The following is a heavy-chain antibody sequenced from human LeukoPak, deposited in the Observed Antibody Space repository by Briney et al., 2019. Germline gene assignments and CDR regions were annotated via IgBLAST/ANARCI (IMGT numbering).Heavy chain of an antibody. CDR3: ARRYSNSWYSIDY. CDR2: ISSRSTYI. V-gene: IGHV3-21*01. D-gene: IGHD6-13*01. CDR1: GFTFSDYS. Sequence: GGSLRLSCAASGFTFSDYSMNWVRQAPGKGLEWVSSISSRSTYIYYADSVKGRFTISRDNAKNSLYLQMNSLRAEDTAVYYCARRYSNSWYSIDYWGEGTLVSVCS. J-gene: IGHJ4*02.